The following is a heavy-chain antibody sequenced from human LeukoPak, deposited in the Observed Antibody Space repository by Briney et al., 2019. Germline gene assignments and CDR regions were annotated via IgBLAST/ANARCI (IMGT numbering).Heavy chain of an antibody. CDR3: AKVDLTYYYDSSGSSYNWFDP. Sequence: PGEALRLSCAASGFTFSSYGRHWVRQAPGKGLEWVAFIWYDGSNKYYADSVKGRFSISRDNSTNTLYLQMSSLRAEDTAVYYCAKVDLTYYYDSSGSSYNWFDPWGQGTLVTVSS. CDR1: GFTFSSYG. CDR2: IWYDGSNK. J-gene: IGHJ5*02. V-gene: IGHV3-30*02. D-gene: IGHD3-22*01.